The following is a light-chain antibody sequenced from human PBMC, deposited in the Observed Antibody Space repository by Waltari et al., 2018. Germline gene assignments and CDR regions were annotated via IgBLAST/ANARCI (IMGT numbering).Light chain of an antibody. CDR3: QQYGSTPWT. CDR2: GAS. Sequence: DIVLTQSPGTLSLSPGARATRSCRASQSVSSSYFASYQQKPGQAPSVLIHGASNRATGIPDRVSSSGSGTDFTLTISRLEPEDFAVYYCQQYGSTPWTFGQGTKVEIK. CDR1: QSVSSSY. V-gene: IGKV3-20*01. J-gene: IGKJ1*01.